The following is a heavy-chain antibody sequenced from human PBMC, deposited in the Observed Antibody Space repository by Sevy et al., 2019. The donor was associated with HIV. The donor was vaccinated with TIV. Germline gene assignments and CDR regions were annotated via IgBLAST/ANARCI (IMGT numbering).Heavy chain of an antibody. V-gene: IGHV1-2*02. D-gene: IGHD2-15*01. CDR2: INPNSGGT. CDR1: GYTFTDYY. Sequence: ASVKVSCKASGYTFTDYYMHWVRQAPGQGLEWMGWINPNSGGTNYAQKFQGRVTMTRDTSIRTAYMELSRLRSDDTAVYYCARGAYQYCSGGSCYSGYWFDPWGQGTLVTVSS. J-gene: IGHJ5*02. CDR3: ARGAYQYCSGGSCYSGYWFDP.